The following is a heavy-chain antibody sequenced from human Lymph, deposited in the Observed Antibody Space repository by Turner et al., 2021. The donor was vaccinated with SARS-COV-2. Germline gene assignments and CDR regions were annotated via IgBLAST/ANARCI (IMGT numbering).Heavy chain of an antibody. CDR3: AKGVRGAMIVVVIPYFDY. D-gene: IGHD3-22*01. CDR2: ISGSGGDT. Sequence: EVQPLESGGGLAQPGASLTLSCAASGFTFRSYAMSWVRQAAGKGLGLGSAISGSGGDTYDAESVEGRFTISRDNSKNTLYLQMNSLRAEDTAVYYCAKGVRGAMIVVVIPYFDYWGQGTLVTVSS. V-gene: IGHV3-23*01. J-gene: IGHJ4*02. CDR1: GFTFRSYA.